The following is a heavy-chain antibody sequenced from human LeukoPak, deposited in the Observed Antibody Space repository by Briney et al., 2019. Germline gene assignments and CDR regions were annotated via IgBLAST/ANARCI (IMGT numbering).Heavy chain of an antibody. CDR3: AKDRDRTYYYYYMDI. D-gene: IGHD3-10*01. V-gene: IGHV3-74*01. CDR1: GFTFSSYW. CDR2: IKSDGSST. Sequence: PGGSLRLSCAASGFTFSSYWMHWVRQGPGKGLVWVSRIKSDGSSTSYADSVKGRFTISRGNAKNTLYLQMNSLRAEDTAVYYCAKDRDRTYYYYYMDIWGKGTTVTISS. J-gene: IGHJ6*03.